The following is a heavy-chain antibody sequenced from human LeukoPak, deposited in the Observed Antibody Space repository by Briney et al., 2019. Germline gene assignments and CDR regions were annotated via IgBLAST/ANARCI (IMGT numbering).Heavy chain of an antibody. D-gene: IGHD3-22*01. J-gene: IGHJ4*02. V-gene: IGHV1-2*02. CDR2: INPNSGGT. CDR3: ARDGGIVVVNAIDY. CDR1: GYTFTGYY. Sequence: GASVKVSCKASGYTFTGYYMHWVRQAPGQGLEWMGWINPNSGGTNYAQKFQGRVTMTRDTSISTAYMELSRLRSDDTAVYYCARDGGIVVVNAIDYWGQGTLVTVSS.